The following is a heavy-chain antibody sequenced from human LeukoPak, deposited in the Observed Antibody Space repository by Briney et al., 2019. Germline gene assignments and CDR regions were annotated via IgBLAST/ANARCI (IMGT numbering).Heavy chain of an antibody. J-gene: IGHJ5*02. CDR3: ARRVGVAARKNWFDP. CDR2: IYTSGST. Sequence: SETLSLTCTVSGGSISSGGYYWSWIRQHPGKGLEWIGYIYTSGSTNYNPSLKSRVTISVDTSKNQFSLKLSSVTAADTAVYYCARRVGVAARKNWFDPWGQGTLVTVSS. D-gene: IGHD6-6*01. V-gene: IGHV4-61*08. CDR1: GGSISSGGYY.